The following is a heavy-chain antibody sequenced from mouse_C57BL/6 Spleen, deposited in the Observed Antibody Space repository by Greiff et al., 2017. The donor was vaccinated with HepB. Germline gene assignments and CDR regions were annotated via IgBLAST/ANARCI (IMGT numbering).Heavy chain of an antibody. CDR1: GFNIKNTY. CDR3: ASLYDYDVVGTY. D-gene: IGHD2-4*01. CDR2: IDPANGNT. J-gene: IGHJ3*01. V-gene: IGHV14-3*01. Sequence: VQLQQSVAELVRPGASVKLSCTASGFNIKNTYMHWVKQRPEQGLEWIGRIDPANGNTKYAPKFKGKATITADTSSNTAYLQLSSLTSEDTAIYDCASLYDYDVVGTYWGQGTLVTVSA.